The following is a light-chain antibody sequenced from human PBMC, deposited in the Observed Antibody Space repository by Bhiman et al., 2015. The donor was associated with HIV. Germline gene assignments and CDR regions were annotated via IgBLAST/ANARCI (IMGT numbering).Light chain of an antibody. J-gene: IGLJ1*01. CDR3: ASWDDRLNGYV. CDR1: SSNIGDST. Sequence: QSVLTQPPSASGTPGQRVTISCSGSSSNIGDSTVNWYQQLPGTAPKLLIYRSNQRPSGVPDRFSGSKSGSSASLAISGLQSEDEADYLCASWDDRLNGYVFGTGTKVTVL. V-gene: IGLV1-44*01. CDR2: RSN.